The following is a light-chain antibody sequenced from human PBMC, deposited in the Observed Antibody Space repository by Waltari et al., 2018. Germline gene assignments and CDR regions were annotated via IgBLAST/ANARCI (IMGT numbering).Light chain of an antibody. J-gene: IGKJ1*01. V-gene: IGKV1-5*03. CDR3: QQYTGPWT. Sequence: DIQMTQYHYTLSATVGERVPITCRASQSISTWLAWYQQKPGKAPKLLIYKASRLEGGVPSRFSGSGSGTEFTLTISSLQPDDFATYYCQQYTGPWTFGQGTKVEIK. CDR2: KAS. CDR1: QSISTW.